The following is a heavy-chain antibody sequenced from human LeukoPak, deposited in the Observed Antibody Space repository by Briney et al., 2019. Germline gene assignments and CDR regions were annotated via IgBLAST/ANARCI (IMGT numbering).Heavy chain of an antibody. Sequence: SETLSLTCTVSGGSISSYYWSWVRQPPGKGLEWIGYIYSSGSTNYNPSLKSRVTISVDLSKNQFSLKLNSVTAADTAVYYCARGASDYDILTGYIPAPFDYWGQGTLVTVSS. J-gene: IGHJ4*02. D-gene: IGHD3-9*01. CDR2: IYSSGST. CDR3: ARGASDYDILTGYIPAPFDY. CDR1: GGSISSYY. V-gene: IGHV4-59*01.